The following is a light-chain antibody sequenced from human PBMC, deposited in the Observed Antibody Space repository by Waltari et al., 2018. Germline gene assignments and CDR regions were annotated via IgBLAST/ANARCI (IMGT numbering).Light chain of an antibody. V-gene: IGLV3-21*04. CDR1: NIETKS. CDR2: YDN. Sequence: YVVTQPPSVSVTPGQTATLTCGGENIETKSVKWYQQKPGQAPFLVMFYDNDRPAGIPERFSGSNSGNTATLTINWVEAGDEADYHCQVWDDVIDSGVFGGGTRLSVL. J-gene: IGLJ3*02. CDR3: QVWDDVIDSGV.